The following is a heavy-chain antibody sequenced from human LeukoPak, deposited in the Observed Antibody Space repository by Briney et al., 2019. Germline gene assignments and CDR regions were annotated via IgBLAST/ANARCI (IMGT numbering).Heavy chain of an antibody. Sequence: PGGSLRLSCAASGITFRTYWMSWVRQAPGKGLEWVANIKQDGSEKYYVDSVKGRFTISRDNAKNSLYLQMNSLRVEDTAVYYCASDGGPFEHWGQGTLVTVSS. CDR1: GITFRTYW. CDR2: IKQDGSEK. J-gene: IGHJ4*02. CDR3: ASDGGPFEH. V-gene: IGHV3-7*01.